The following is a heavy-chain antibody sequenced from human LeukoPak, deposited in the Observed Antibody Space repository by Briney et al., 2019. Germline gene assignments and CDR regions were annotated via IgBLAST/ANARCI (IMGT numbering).Heavy chain of an antibody. V-gene: IGHV4-59*08. CDR3: ARLGSGWYWYFDL. CDR2: IYYSGST. D-gene: IGHD6-19*01. CDR1: GDSISSYY. J-gene: IGHJ2*01. Sequence: PSGTLSLTCTVSGDSISSYYWNWVRQPPGKGLEWIGYIYYSGSTNYNPSLKSRVTISVDTSKNQFSLKLRSVTAADTAVYYCARLGSGWYWYFDLWGRGTLVTVSP.